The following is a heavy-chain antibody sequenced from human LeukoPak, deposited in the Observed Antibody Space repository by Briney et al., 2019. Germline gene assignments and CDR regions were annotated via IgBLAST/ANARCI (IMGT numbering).Heavy chain of an antibody. CDR2: ISWNGGII. CDR1: GFTFENYA. V-gene: IGHV3-9*01. J-gene: IGHJ4*02. D-gene: IGHD3-10*01. CDR3: AKGGLRLYFGQFHY. Sequence: GRSLRLSCAASGFTFENYAMHWVRKVPGKGLEWVLGISWNGGIIGYADSVKGRFTISRDSAKNSLYLQMNSLRVEDTALYYCAKGGLRLYFGQFHYWGQGTLVTVSS.